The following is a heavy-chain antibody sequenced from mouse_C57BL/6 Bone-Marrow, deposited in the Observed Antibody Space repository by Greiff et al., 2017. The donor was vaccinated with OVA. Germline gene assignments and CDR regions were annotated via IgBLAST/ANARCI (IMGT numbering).Heavy chain of an antibody. V-gene: IGHV1-26*01. CDR3: ARSDLLPADY. Sequence: EVQLQQSGPELVKPGASVKISCKASGYTFTDYYMNWVKQSHGKSLEWIGDINPNNGGTSYNQKFKGKATLTVDKSSSTAYMELRSLTSEDSAVYYCARSDLLPADYWGQGTTLTVSS. D-gene: IGHD1-1*01. CDR1: GYTFTDYY. CDR2: INPNNGGT. J-gene: IGHJ2*01.